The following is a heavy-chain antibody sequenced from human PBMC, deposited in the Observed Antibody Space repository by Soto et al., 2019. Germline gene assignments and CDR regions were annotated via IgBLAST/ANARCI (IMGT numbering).Heavy chain of an antibody. J-gene: IGHJ3*02. D-gene: IGHD3-3*01. CDR1: GGSISSYY. CDR2: IYYSGST. CDR3: ARDRYYDFWSGYYLGRAFDI. Sequence: SETLSLTCTVSGGSISSYYWSWIRQPPGKGLEWIGYIYYSGSTSYNPSLKSRVTISVDTSKNQFSLKLSSVTAADTAVYYCARDRYYDFWSGYYLGRAFDIWGQGTMVTVSS. V-gene: IGHV4-59*01.